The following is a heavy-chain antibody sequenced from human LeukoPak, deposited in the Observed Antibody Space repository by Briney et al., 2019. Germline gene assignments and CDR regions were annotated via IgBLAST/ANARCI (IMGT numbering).Heavy chain of an antibody. CDR2: INTNTGNP. Sequence: ASVKVSCKASGYTFTSYAMNWVRQAPGRGLEWMGWINTNTGNPTYAQGFTGRFVFSLDTSVSTAYLQISSLKAEDTAVYYCARGGDCSGGSCYFPNYYYYYYMDVWGKGTTVTVSS. CDR3: ARGGDCSGGSCYFPNYYYYYYMDV. CDR1: GYTFTSYA. J-gene: IGHJ6*03. D-gene: IGHD2-15*01. V-gene: IGHV7-4-1*02.